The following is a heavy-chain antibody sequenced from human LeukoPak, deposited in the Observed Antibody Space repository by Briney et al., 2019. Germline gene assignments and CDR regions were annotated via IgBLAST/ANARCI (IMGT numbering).Heavy chain of an antibody. V-gene: IGHV3-30*02. CDR1: GFTFSSYG. D-gene: IGHD4-23*01. CDR2: IRYDGSNK. Sequence: PGGSLRLSCAASGFTFSSYGMHWVRQAPGKGLEWVAFIRYDGSNKYYADSVKGRFTISRDNSKNTLYLQMNSLRAEDTAVYYCARGRVYGGNPGGYWGQGTLVTVSS. CDR3: ARGRVYGGNPGGY. J-gene: IGHJ4*02.